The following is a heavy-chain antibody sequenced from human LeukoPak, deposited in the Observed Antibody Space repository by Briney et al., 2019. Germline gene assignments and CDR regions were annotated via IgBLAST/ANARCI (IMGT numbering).Heavy chain of an antibody. D-gene: IGHD3-10*01. J-gene: IGHJ5*02. V-gene: IGHV4-59*01. CDR3: ARDLDGSATNWFDP. Sequence: SETLSLTCTVSGGSISSYYWSWIRQPPGKGLEWIGYIYYSGSTNYNPSLKSRVTISVNTSKNQFSLKLSSVTAADTAVYYCARDLDGSATNWFDPWGQGTLVTVSS. CDR2: IYYSGST. CDR1: GGSISSYY.